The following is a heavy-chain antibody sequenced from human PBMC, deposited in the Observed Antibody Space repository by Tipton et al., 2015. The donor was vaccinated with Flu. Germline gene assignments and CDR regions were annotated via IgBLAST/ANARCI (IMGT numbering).Heavy chain of an antibody. CDR3: ARSTLSPTFSRDEIAPYYFDS. Sequence: QLVQSGAEVKKPGESLTISCKGSGYSFSSYWIGWVRQMPGKGLEWMGSYDPGDSDTRYSPSFQGQVSLSGDMSFSTAYLQWSNLKASDTAMYFCARSTLSPTFSRDEIAPYYFDSWGQGTLVTVSS. D-gene: IGHD2/OR15-2a*01. CDR1: GYSFSSYW. CDR2: YDPGDSDT. J-gene: IGHJ4*02. V-gene: IGHV5-51*01.